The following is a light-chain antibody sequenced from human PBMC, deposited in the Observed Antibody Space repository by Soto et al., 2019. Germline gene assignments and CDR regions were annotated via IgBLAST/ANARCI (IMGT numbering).Light chain of an antibody. J-gene: IGKJ1*01. V-gene: IGKV3-20*01. CDR3: QHYGSAPRT. CDR1: QTVHSNY. CDR2: GAS. Sequence: EIVLTQSPGTLTLSPGDRATLSCRASQTVHSNYLAWYQQKPGQAPRLLIHGASSRATDIPGRFSGSGSGTDFTLTISRLEPEDFAVYYCQHYGSAPRTFGQGTKVDIK.